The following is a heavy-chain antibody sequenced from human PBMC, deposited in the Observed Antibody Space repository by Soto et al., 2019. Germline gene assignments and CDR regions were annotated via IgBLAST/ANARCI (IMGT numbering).Heavy chain of an antibody. CDR1: GFSFSNYG. J-gene: IGHJ6*02. V-gene: IGHV3-33*01. CDR2: IWYDGRNK. Sequence: QAQLVESGGGVVQPGRSLRLSCAASGFSFSNYGMHWVRQAPGKGLEWVEVIWYDGRNKYYVDFVKGRFTISRDNSKNTLYLQMNGLRDEDTAVYYCARGNYDLAGGMAVWGQGTTVTVSS. D-gene: IGHD3-3*01. CDR3: ARGNYDLAGGMAV.